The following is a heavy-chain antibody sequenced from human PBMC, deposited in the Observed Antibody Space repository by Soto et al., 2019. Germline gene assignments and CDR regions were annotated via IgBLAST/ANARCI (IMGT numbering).Heavy chain of an antibody. CDR2: IYYSGST. D-gene: IGHD3-9*01. CDR3: ASLTGYNY. V-gene: IGHV4-39*01. Sequence: QLQLQESGPGLVKPSETLSLTCTVSGGSISSSSYYWGWIRQPPGRGLVWIGSIYYSGSTYYNPALKSRVTISVDTSKNQFSLKLSSVTAADTAVYYCASLTGYNYWGQGTLVTVSS. J-gene: IGHJ4*02. CDR1: GGSISSSSYY.